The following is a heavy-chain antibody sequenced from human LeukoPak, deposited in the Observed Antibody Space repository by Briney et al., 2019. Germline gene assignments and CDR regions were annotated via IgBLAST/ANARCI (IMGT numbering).Heavy chain of an antibody. CDR2: IYYSGST. D-gene: IGHD6-19*01. V-gene: IGHV4-39*07. J-gene: IGHJ4*02. Sequence: SETLSLTCTVSGGSISSSSYHWGWIRQPPGKGLEWIGNIYYSGSTYYNPSLNSRVTISVDTAKNQFSLKLTSVTAADTAVYYCAREGGQWLERSFDHWGQGTLVTVSS. CDR3: AREGGQWLERSFDH. CDR1: GGSISSSSYH.